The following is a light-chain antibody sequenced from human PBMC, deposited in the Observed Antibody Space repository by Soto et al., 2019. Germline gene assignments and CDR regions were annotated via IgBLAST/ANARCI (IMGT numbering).Light chain of an antibody. J-gene: IGLJ2*01. CDR2: RDD. CDR1: DSNIGNNY. Sequence: QLVLTQPPSASGTPGQRVTISCSGSDSNIGNNYIYWYQQIPGTAPRLLIHRDDQRPSGVPDRFSGSKSGTSGSLAISGLRSEDEADYYCAAWDDSLSGPVFGGGTKLTVL. CDR3: AAWDDSLSGPV. V-gene: IGLV1-47*01.